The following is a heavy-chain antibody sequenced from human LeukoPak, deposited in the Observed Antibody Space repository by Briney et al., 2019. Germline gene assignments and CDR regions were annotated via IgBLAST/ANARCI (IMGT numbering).Heavy chain of an antibody. CDR3: ARHSRAYSSTSGTFEY. J-gene: IGHJ4*02. D-gene: IGHD2-2*01. CDR2: IYYTGST. CDR1: GASISDYY. V-gene: IGHV4-59*08. Sequence: SETLSLTCTVSGASISDYYWCWIRQPPGKGLEWFGYIYYTGSTKYNPSLESRVTISIDTSQNHLYLKLSTVTAADTAMYYCARHSRAYSSTSGTFEYWGQGTLVTVSS.